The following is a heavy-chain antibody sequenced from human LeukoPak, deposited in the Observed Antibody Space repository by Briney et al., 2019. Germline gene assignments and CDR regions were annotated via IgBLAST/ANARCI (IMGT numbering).Heavy chain of an antibody. D-gene: IGHD3-10*01. Sequence: PSLTLSLTCTVSGGSISSGGYYWSWIRQHPGKGLEWIGYIYYSGSTYYNPSLKSRVTISVDTSKNQFSLKLSSVTAADTAVYYCARVRGSGSYYGGFIDYWGQGTLVTVSS. J-gene: IGHJ4*02. V-gene: IGHV4-31*03. CDR3: ARVRGSGSYYGGFIDY. CDR2: IYYSGST. CDR1: GGSISSGGYY.